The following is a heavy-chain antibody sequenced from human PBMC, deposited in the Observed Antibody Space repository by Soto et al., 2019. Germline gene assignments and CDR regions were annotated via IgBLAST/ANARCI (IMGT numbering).Heavy chain of an antibody. CDR1: GGTFSSYA. CDR2: IIPIFGTA. CDR3: ARNRNLVVGYYYYGMDV. Sequence: QVQLVQSGAEVKKPGSSVKVSCKASGGTFSSYAISWVRQAPGQGLEWMGGIIPIFGTANYAQKFQGRVTITADESTSTAYMELSSLRSEDTAVYYCARNRNLVVGYYYYGMDVLGQWTTVTVSS. V-gene: IGHV1-69*01. J-gene: IGHJ6*02. D-gene: IGHD3-22*01.